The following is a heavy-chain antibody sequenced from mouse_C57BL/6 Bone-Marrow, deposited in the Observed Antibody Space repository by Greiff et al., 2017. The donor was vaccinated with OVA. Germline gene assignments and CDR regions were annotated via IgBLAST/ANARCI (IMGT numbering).Heavy chain of an antibody. V-gene: IGHV1-69*01. J-gene: IGHJ1*03. D-gene: IGHD1-1*01. CDR1: GYTFTSYW. CDR2: IDPSDSYT. Sequence: QQPGAELVMPGASVKLSCKASGYTFTSYWMHWVKQRPGQGLEWIGEIDPSDSYTNYNQKFKGKSTLTVDKSSSTAYMQLSSLTSEDSAVYYCARWNYGSSYGYFDVWGTGTTVTVSS. CDR3: ARWNYGSSYGYFDV.